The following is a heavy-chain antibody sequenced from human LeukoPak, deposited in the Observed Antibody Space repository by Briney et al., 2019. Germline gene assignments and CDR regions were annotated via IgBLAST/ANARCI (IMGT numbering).Heavy chain of an antibody. CDR2: IKQDGSEK. CDR1: GFTLSSYW. Sequence: PGGSLRLSCAASGFTLSSYWMTWVRQAPGKGLEWVANIKQDGSEKYYVDSVKGRFTISRDNAKNSLYLQMNSLRAEDTAVYYCARTNYFDYWGQGTLVTVSS. CDR3: ARTNYFDY. J-gene: IGHJ4*02. V-gene: IGHV3-7*02.